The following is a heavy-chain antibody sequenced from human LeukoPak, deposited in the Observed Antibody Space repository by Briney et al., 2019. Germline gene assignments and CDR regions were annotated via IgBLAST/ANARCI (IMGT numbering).Heavy chain of an antibody. J-gene: IGHJ6*02. CDR3: ATWVTSGYYALDV. D-gene: IGHD2-21*02. V-gene: IGHV4-59*01. CDR2: IYGSGTT. Sequence: PSETLSLTCTVSGGSISSYYWSWIRQPPGKGLEWIGYIYGSGTTNYNPSVKSRVTISVDTSKTQFSLKLSSVTAADTAVYYCATWVTSGYYALDVWGQGTTGMVSS. CDR1: GGSISSYY.